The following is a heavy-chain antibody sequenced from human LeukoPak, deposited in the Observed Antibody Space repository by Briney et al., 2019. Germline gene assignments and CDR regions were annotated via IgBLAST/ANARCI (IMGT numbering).Heavy chain of an antibody. D-gene: IGHD4-17*01. J-gene: IGHJ4*02. CDR3: ARGRRRDYALSADY. V-gene: IGHV4-34*01. CDR2: INHSGST. CDR1: GGSFSGYY. Sequence: SETLSLTCAVYGGSFSGYYWSWIRQPPGKGLEWIGEINHSGSTNYNPSLKSRVTISVDTSKNQFSLKLSSVTAADTAVYYCARGRRRDYALSADYWGQGTLVTVSS.